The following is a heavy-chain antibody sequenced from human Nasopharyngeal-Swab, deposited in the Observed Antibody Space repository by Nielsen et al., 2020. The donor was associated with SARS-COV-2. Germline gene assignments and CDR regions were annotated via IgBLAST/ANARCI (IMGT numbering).Heavy chain of an antibody. Sequence: WVRQAPGKGLEWIGSIYYSGSTYYNPSLKSRVTISVDTSKNQFSLKLSSVTAADTAVYYCARQPRRYPGYYWGQGTLVTVSS. CDR3: ARQPRRYPGYY. J-gene: IGHJ4*02. D-gene: IGHD3-9*01. CDR2: IYYSGST. V-gene: IGHV4-39*01.